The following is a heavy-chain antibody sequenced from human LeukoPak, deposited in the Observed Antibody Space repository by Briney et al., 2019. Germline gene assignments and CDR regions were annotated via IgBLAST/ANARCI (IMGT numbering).Heavy chain of an antibody. D-gene: IGHD3-9*01. CDR3: ASYDILTGYHSPFDY. CDR2: ISYDGKNM. Sequence: PGGSLRLSCAASGFTFSSYGMHWVRQAPGKGLEWVAVISYDGKNMYYADSVKGRFTISRDNSQNTLYLQMNSLRVEDTGVYYCASYDILTGYHSPFDYWGQGSLATVSS. V-gene: IGHV3-30*03. J-gene: IGHJ4*02. CDR1: GFTFSSYG.